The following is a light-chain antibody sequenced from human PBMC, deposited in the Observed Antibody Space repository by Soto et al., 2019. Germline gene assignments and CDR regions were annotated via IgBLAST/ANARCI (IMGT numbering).Light chain of an antibody. J-gene: IGKJ1*01. V-gene: IGKV1-5*01. Sequence: QSPSTVSATVGDRVTITCRASQSISSWLAWYQQKPGKAPKLLIYDASSLESGVPSRFSGSGSGTEFTLTISSLQPDDFATYYCQEYNIYPWTFAQGTKV. CDR3: QEYNIYPWT. CDR1: QSISSW. CDR2: DAS.